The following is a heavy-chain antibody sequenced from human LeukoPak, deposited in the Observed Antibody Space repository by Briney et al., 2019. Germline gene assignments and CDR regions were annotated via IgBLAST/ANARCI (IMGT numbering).Heavy chain of an antibody. CDR2: IRRKDYGCTT. CDR1: GFTFGDYA. CDR3: TRTDRTMDGYYFDY. Sequence: GGSLRLACTAYGFTFGDYAMRWGRQAPGKGLEWVGFIRRKDYGCTTEYASSVTGRSTISRHHSKSIAYLQMNSLKTEDPAVYYCTRTDRTMDGYYFDYWGQGTLVTVSS. J-gene: IGHJ4*02. D-gene: IGHD3/OR15-3a*01. V-gene: IGHV3-49*04.